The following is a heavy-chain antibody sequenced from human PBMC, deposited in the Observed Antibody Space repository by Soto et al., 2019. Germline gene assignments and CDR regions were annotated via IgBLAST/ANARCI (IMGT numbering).Heavy chain of an antibody. V-gene: IGHV1-18*01. Sequence: ASVKVSCKASGYTFTSYGISWVRQAPGQGLEWMGWISAYNGNTNYAQKLQGRVTMTTDTSTSTAYMELRSLRSDDTAVYYCARDTPDFWSGPFRERFDYWGQGTLVTVSS. CDR1: GYTFTSYG. D-gene: IGHD3-3*01. J-gene: IGHJ4*02. CDR3: ARDTPDFWSGPFRERFDY. CDR2: ISAYNGNT.